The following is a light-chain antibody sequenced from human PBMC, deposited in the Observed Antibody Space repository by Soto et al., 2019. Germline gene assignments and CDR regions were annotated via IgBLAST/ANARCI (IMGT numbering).Light chain of an antibody. Sequence: DIQMTQSPSTLSASVGDRVTITCRASQSISSWLAWYQQKPGKATKLLIYDASTLESGVPSRFSGSGSWTEFTLTISSLQPDDFVTYNCQQYNSYSLTFGGGTKVEIK. CDR1: QSISSW. CDR3: QQYNSYSLT. V-gene: IGKV1-5*01. J-gene: IGKJ4*01. CDR2: DAS.